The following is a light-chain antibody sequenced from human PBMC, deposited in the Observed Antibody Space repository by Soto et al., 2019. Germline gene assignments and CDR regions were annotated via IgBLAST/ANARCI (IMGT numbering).Light chain of an antibody. J-gene: IGLJ2*01. Sequence: QSVLTQPASVSGSPGQSITISCTGTSSDVGSYNLVSWYQYHPGKAPKLMIYEGSKRPSGVSNRFSGSKSGNTASLTISGLQTADEADYYCSSYAGSGTLLFGGGTQLTVL. V-gene: IGLV2-23*01. CDR2: EGS. CDR1: SSDVGSYNL. CDR3: SSYAGSGTLL.